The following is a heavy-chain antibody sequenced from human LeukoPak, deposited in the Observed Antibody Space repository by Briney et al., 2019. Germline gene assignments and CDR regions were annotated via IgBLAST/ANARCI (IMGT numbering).Heavy chain of an antibody. CDR2: ISSSTSYI. CDR3: ASAQGSFLNADY. J-gene: IGHJ4*02. CDR1: GFAFSNYA. Sequence: PGGSLRLSCAASGFAFSNYAMNWVRQAPGKGLEWVSSISSSTSYIYYADSVRGRFTISRDNGKNSLFLQMNSLRAEDTAVYFCASAQGSFLNADYWGRGALVTVSS. D-gene: IGHD3-10*01. V-gene: IGHV3-21*01.